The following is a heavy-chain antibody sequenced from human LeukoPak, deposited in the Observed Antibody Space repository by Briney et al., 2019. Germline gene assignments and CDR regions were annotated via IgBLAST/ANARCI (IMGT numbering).Heavy chain of an antibody. CDR2: IYYSGST. CDR1: GGSLSSYY. V-gene: IGHV4-59*08. CDR3: ARQGYCTSTSCYGWGMDV. J-gene: IGHJ6*02. Sequence: SETLSLTCSVSGGSLSSYYWSWIRQPPGKGLEYIGYIYYSGSTNFNPSLKSRVTISVDTPKNQFSLKLSSVTAADTAVYFCARQGYCTSTSCYGWGMDVWGQGTTVTVSS. D-gene: IGHD2-2*01.